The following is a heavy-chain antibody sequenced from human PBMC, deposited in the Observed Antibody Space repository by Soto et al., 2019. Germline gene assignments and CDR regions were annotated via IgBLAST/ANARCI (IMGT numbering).Heavy chain of an antibody. V-gene: IGHV4-31*03. CDR2: IYYSGST. J-gene: IGHJ6*02. CDR1: GGSISSGGYY. CDR3: ARDRGPNYDYVWGSYRHYYYYGMDV. D-gene: IGHD3-16*02. Sequence: PSETLSLTCTVSGGSISSGGYYWSWIRQHPGKCLEWIGYIYYSGSTYYNPSLKSRVTISVDTSKNQFSLKLSSVTAADTAVYYCARDRGPNYDYVWGSYRHYYYYGMDVWGQGTTVTVSS.